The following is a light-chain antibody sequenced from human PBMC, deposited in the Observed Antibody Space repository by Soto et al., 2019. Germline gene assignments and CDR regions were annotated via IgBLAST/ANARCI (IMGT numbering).Light chain of an antibody. CDR1: QGISSY. Sequence: DIQMPQSPSTLSASVGARVTITCRASQGISSYLAWYQQKPGKAPKLLIYDVSALKRGVPPRFSGSGSGTEFTLTISSLQPEDFATYYCQQYDSFSVTFGQGTKVDIK. J-gene: IGKJ1*01. CDR3: QQYDSFSVT. CDR2: DVS. V-gene: IGKV1-5*01.